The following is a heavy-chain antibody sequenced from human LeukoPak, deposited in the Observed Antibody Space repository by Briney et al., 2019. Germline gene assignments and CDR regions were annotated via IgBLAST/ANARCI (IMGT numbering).Heavy chain of an antibody. Sequence: SETLSLTCTVSGDSISSSYWSWIRQPPGKRLEWVGYVHYTGKTNYNPSLNNRATISVDMSKNQFSLTLTSVTLADTAVYYCARGYYDRNGSSNPFDSWGQGTLVTVSA. J-gene: IGHJ4*02. CDR3: ARGYYDRNGSSNPFDS. V-gene: IGHV4-59*01. CDR1: GDSISSSY. CDR2: VHYTGKT. D-gene: IGHD3-22*01.